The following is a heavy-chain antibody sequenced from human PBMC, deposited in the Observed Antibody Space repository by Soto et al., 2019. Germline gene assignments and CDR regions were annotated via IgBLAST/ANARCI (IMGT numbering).Heavy chain of an antibody. Sequence: SETLSLTCTVSGGSISTNYWTWIRQPPGKGLEWIGFIYYSGSTNYNPSLKSRVTISLDTSRIQFSLKLNSVTSADTAVYFCARRVAAAPMYAFDIWGQGTMVTVSS. V-gene: IGHV4-59*01. CDR2: IYYSGST. D-gene: IGHD6-13*01. J-gene: IGHJ3*02. CDR1: GGSISTNY. CDR3: ARRVAAAPMYAFDI.